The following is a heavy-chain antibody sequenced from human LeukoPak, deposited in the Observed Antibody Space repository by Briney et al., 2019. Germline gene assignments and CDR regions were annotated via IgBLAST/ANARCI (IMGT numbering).Heavy chain of an antibody. V-gene: IGHV3-23*01. CDR1: GFTFSSYA. CDR3: ANIAVAGYYYYGMDV. D-gene: IGHD6-19*01. Sequence: GGSLRLSCAASGFTFSSYAMSWVRQAPGKGLEWVSAISGSGGSTYYADSVKGRFTISRDNSKNTLYLQMNSLRAEDTAVYYCANIAVAGYYYYGMDVWGHGTTVTVSS. J-gene: IGHJ6*02. CDR2: ISGSGGST.